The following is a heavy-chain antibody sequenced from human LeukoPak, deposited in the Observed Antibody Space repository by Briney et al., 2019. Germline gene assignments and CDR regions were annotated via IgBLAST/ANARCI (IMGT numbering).Heavy chain of an antibody. CDR2: IYYSGST. CDR1: GGSISSYY. CDR3: ARVERNTVDY. D-gene: IGHD5-24*01. Sequence: SETLSLTCTVSGGSISSYYWSWIRQPPGKGLEWIGYIYYSGSTNYNPSLKSRVTISVDTSKNQLSLKLSSVTAADTAVYYCARVERNTVDYWGQGTLVTVSS. V-gene: IGHV4-59*01. J-gene: IGHJ4*02.